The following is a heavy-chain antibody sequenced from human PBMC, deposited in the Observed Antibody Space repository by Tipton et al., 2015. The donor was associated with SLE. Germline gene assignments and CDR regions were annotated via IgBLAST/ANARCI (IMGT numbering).Heavy chain of an antibody. CDR2: INYSGSA. CDR3: ARGGQVGSYFDL. Sequence: GEALNSYSYYWGWIRQPAGKGLEWVGSINYSGSAWYNPSLKSRVTTSVDTSTKHFSLRLSSVTAADTAVYYCARGGQVGSYFDLWGRGTLVTVSS. V-gene: IGHV4-39*07. CDR1: GEALNSYSYY. D-gene: IGHD3-10*01. J-gene: IGHJ2*01.